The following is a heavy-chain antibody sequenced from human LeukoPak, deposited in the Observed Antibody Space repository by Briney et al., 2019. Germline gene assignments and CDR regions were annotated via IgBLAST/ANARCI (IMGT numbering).Heavy chain of an antibody. CDR1: GFPFSLYE. J-gene: IGHJ4*02. CDR3: ALLAVASDFDY. D-gene: IGHD6-19*01. V-gene: IGHV3-48*03. CDR2: IGSSGSTK. Sequence: PGGSLRLSCAVSGFPFSLYEVNWVRQAPGQGLEWVSNIGSSGSTKYYADSVKGRFSISRDNAKSSLYLQMNSLRVEDTAVYYCALLAVASDFDYWGQGALVTLSS.